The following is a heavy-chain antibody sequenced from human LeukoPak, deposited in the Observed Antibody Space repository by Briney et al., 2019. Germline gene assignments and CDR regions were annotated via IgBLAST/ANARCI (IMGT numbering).Heavy chain of an antibody. D-gene: IGHD5-24*01. J-gene: IGHJ4*02. CDR1: GGSTSSGDYY. V-gene: IGHV4-31*03. CDR3: ARVKRFGDYLDY. CDR2: IYYSGST. Sequence: SETLSLTCTVSGGSTSSGDYYWSWIRQHPGTGLEWIGYIYYSGSTYYNPSLKSRLTISIDTSKNQFSLKLSSVTAADTAVYYCARVKRFGDYLDYWGQGTLVTVSS.